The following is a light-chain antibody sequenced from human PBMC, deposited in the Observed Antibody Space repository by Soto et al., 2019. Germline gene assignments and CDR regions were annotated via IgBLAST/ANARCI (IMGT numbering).Light chain of an antibody. CDR1: SGHSNYA. J-gene: IGLJ2*01. V-gene: IGLV4-69*01. CDR2: LNNDGSH. CDR3: QTWDTGISVV. Sequence: QLVLTQSPSASASLGASVKLTCTLSSGHSNYAIAWHQQQPEKGPRYLMKLNNDGSHSKGDGIPDRFSGSNSGAERYLTISSLQSEDESDYFCQTWDTGISVVFGGGTKVTVL.